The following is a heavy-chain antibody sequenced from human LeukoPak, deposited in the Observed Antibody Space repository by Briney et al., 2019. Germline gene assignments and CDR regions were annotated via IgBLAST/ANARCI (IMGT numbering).Heavy chain of an antibody. Sequence: GGSLRLSCAASGFTFSSYSMNWVRQAPGKGLEWVSFISSSSTYIYYADSLKGRFTISRDNSKNTLYLQMNSLRAEDTAVYYCARARSSYGYGDAFDIWGQGTMVTVSS. J-gene: IGHJ3*02. CDR2: ISSSSTYI. V-gene: IGHV3-21*01. CDR3: ARARSSYGYGDAFDI. CDR1: GFTFSSYS. D-gene: IGHD5-18*01.